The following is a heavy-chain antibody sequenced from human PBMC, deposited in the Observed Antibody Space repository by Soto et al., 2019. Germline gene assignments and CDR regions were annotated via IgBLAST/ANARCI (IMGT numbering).Heavy chain of an antibody. D-gene: IGHD1-1*01. CDR3: AKRVVQGDEDYYYLAMDV. CDR2: ISDSDGTT. Sequence: GGSLRLSCEASGFTFSSYSMSWVRQAPGKGLEWVSTISDSDGTTDFADSVKGRFTVARDNSRSTLYLQMNSLRAEDTAVYYCAKRVVQGDEDYYYLAMDVWGQGTTVTVSS. V-gene: IGHV3-23*01. CDR1: GFTFSSYS. J-gene: IGHJ6*02.